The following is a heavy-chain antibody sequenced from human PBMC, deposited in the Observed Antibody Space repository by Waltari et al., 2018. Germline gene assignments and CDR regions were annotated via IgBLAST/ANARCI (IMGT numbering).Heavy chain of an antibody. J-gene: IGHJ4*02. V-gene: IGHV3-21*01. D-gene: IGHD6-13*01. CDR2: ISGSSTHI. Sequence: EVQLVESGGGLVKPGGSLRLSCAASGFTFSTYTMNWVRQAPGKGLEWVSSISGSSTHIYDADSLRGRFTISRDNSKNSLYLQMNSLGAEDTAVYYCAREGSSLSDYWGQGTLVTVSS. CDR1: GFTFSTYT. CDR3: AREGSSLSDY.